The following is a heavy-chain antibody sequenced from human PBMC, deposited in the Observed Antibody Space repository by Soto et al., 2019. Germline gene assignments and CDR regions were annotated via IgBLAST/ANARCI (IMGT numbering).Heavy chain of an antibody. V-gene: IGHV4-34*01. D-gene: IGHD3-10*01. CDR3: AYLPSGNNHNWFDP. CDR1: GGSFSGYY. J-gene: IGHJ5*02. CDR2: INHSGST. Sequence: SETLSLTCAVYGGSFSGYYWSWIRQPPGKGLEWIGEINHSGSTNYNPSLKSRVTISVDTSKNQFSLKLSSVTAADTAVYYCAYLPSGNNHNWFDPWGQGTLVTVSS.